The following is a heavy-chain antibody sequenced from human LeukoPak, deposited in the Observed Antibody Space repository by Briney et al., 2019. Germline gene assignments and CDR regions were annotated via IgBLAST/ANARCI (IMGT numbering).Heavy chain of an antibody. J-gene: IGHJ3*02. CDR3: AKILPRLRDQLLKGDAIDI. D-gene: IGHD2-2*01. CDR2: IYSGGST. Sequence: GGSLRLSCAASGFTVSTNYMSWVRQAPGKGLEWVSVIYSGGSTYYADSVKGRFTISRDNSKNTLYLQMSSLGAEDTAVYYCAKILPRLRDQLLKGDAIDIWGQGTMVTVSS. CDR1: GFTVSTNY. V-gene: IGHV3-53*01.